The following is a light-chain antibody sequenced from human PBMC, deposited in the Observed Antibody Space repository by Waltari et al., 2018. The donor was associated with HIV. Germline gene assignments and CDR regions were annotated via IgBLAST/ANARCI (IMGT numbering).Light chain of an antibody. CDR3: TSYAGSTTFGV. CDR1: SSDVGGYND. CDR2: EVN. J-gene: IGLJ1*01. Sequence: QSALTPPPSASGSPGQSVTISCTGTSSDVGGYNDVSWYQHHPGRAPKLIIYEVNKRPSGVPDRFAGSKSDNTASLTVSGLQADDEAEYYCTSYAGSTTFGVFGTGTKVTVL. V-gene: IGLV2-8*01.